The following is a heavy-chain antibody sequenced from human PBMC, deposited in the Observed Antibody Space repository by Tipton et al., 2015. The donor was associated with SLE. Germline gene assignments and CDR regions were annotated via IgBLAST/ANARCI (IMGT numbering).Heavy chain of an antibody. CDR1: GGSISGYY. CDR2: IYYTGST. V-gene: IGHV4-59*01. J-gene: IGHJ1*01. D-gene: IGHD6-25*01. Sequence: TLSLTCTVSGGSISGYYWGWVRQPPGKGLEWIGYIYYTGSTNYNPSLKSRLTISVDTSKNQLSLKLTSMAAADTAVYYCARDGGGLAAAAPAENFQHWGQGTLVTVSS. CDR3: ARDGGGLAAAAPAENFQH.